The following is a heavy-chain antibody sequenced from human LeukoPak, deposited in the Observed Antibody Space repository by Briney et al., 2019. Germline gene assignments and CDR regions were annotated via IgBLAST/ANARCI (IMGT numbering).Heavy chain of an antibody. D-gene: IGHD2-15*01. CDR3: ARRSRAVVDY. CDR2: IYYSGST. CDR1: GGSISSYY. Sequence: KPSETLSLTCIVSGGSISSYYWSWIRQPPGKGLEWIGYIYYSGSTNYNPSLKSRVTISVDTSKNQFSLKLSSVTAADTAVYYCARRSRAVVDYWGQGTLVTVSS. V-gene: IGHV4-59*08. J-gene: IGHJ4*02.